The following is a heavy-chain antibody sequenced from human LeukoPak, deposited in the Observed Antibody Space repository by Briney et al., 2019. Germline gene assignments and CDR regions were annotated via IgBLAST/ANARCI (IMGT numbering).Heavy chain of an antibody. CDR1: GGSISSYY. V-gene: IGHV4-59*08. CDR3: ARRGGGSSTDWFDP. CDR2: IYYSGST. J-gene: IGHJ5*02. Sequence: TTSETLSLTCTVSGGSISSYYWSWIRQPPGKGLEWIGYIYYSGSTNYNPSLKSRVTISVDTSKNQFSLRLSSVTAADTAVYYCARRGGGSSTDWFDPWGQGTLVTVSS. D-gene: IGHD6-6*01.